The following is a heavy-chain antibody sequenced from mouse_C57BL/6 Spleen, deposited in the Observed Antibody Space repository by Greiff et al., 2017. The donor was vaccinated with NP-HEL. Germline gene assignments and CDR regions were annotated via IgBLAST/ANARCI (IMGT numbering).Heavy chain of an antibody. CDR1: GFSLTSYG. CDR3: ARGAYGNFAY. V-gene: IGHV2-2*01. D-gene: IGHD2-1*01. J-gene: IGHJ3*01. Sequence: QVQLQQSGPGLVQPSQSLSITCTVSGFSLTSYGVHWVRQSPGKGLEWLGVIWSGGSTDYNAAFISRLSISKDNSKSQVFFKMNSLQADDTAIYYCARGAYGNFAYWGQGTLVTVSA. CDR2: IWSGGST.